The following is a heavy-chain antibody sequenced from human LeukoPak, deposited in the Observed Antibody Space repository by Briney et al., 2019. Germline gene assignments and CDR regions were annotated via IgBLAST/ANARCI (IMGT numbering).Heavy chain of an antibody. J-gene: IGHJ5*02. V-gene: IGHV1-2*06. D-gene: IGHD4-11*01. Sequence: ASVKVSCKASGYTFTGYYMHWVRQAPGQGLEWMGRINPNSGGTNYAQKFQGRVTMTRDTSISTAYMELSRLRSDDTAVYYCARGISVWDFSNWRWFDPWGQGTLVTVSS. CDR3: ARGISVWDFSNWRWFDP. CDR2: INPNSGGT. CDR1: GYTFTGYY.